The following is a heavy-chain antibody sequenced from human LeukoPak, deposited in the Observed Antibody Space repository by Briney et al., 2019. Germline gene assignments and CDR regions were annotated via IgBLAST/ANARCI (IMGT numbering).Heavy chain of an antibody. CDR3: ARATYHQKDIVVVPAAIET. CDR1: GGSISNGGYY. CDR2: IYHSGST. Sequence: PSETLSLTCTVSGGSISNGGYYWSWIRQPPGKGLEWIGYIYHSGSTYYNPSLKSRVTISVDRSKNQFSLRLSSVTAADTAVYYCARATYHQKDIVVVPAAIETWGQGTLVTVSS. D-gene: IGHD2-2*01. J-gene: IGHJ5*02. V-gene: IGHV4-30-2*01.